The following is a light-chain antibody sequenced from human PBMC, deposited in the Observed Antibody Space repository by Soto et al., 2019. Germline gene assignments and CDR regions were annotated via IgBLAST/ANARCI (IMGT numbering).Light chain of an antibody. V-gene: IGLV1-47*01. J-gene: IGLJ2*01. CDR2: RNN. Sequence: QSVLTQPPSASGTPGQRVTLSCSGSSSNIGSNYVYWYQQLPGTAPKLLIYRNNQRPSGVPDRFSGSKSGTSASLAISGLRSEYEADYYCAAWDDSLSVHVVFGGGTKLTVL. CDR3: AAWDDSLSVHVV. CDR1: SSNIGSNY.